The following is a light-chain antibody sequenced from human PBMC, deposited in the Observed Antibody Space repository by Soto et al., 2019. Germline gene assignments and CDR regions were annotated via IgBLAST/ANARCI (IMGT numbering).Light chain of an antibody. V-gene: IGKV3-15*01. Sequence: EIVMTQSPATLSVSPGEGATLSCRASQSVNNDLAWYQQKPGQAPRLLIYDASTRATGIPARFSGSGSGTEFTLTISSLQSEDFAVYYCQQYTNWPPLTFGGGTKVEI. J-gene: IGKJ4*01. CDR2: DAS. CDR1: QSVNND. CDR3: QQYTNWPPLT.